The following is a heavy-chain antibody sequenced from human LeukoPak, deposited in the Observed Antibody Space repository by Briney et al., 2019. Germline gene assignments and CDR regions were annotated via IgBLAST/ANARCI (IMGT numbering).Heavy chain of an antibody. CDR3: ARDRPWRWELLGYFDY. D-gene: IGHD1-26*01. Sequence: GGSLRLSCAVSGFTFSSFWMSWVRQAPGKELEWVANIKQDGSEKYYVDSVKGRFTVSRDNAKNSLYLQMNSLRAEDTAVYYCARDRPWRWELLGYFDYWGQGTLVTVSS. J-gene: IGHJ4*02. V-gene: IGHV3-7*01. CDR2: IKQDGSEK. CDR1: GFTFSSFW.